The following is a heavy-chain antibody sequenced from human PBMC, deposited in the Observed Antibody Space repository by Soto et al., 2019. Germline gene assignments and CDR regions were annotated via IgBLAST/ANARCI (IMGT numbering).Heavy chain of an antibody. CDR1: GFTFSDYY. D-gene: IGHD3-10*01. J-gene: IGHJ6*02. CDR3: ARSPGSTAKYYGMDV. Sequence: QVQLVESGGGLVKPGGSLRLSCAASGFTFSDYYMSWIRQAPGKGLEWVSYISSSSSYTNYADSVKGRFTIYRDNAKNSLYLQMNRLRAEDTAVYYCARSPGSTAKYYGMDVWGQGTTVTVSS. CDR2: ISSSSSYT. V-gene: IGHV3-11*06.